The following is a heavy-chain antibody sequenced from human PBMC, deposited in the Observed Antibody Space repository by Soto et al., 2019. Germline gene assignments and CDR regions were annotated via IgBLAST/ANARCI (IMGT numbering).Heavy chain of an antibody. J-gene: IGHJ6*02. V-gene: IGHV1-69*01. CDR2: IIPIFGTA. CDR1: GGTFSSYA. Sequence: QVQLVQSGAEVKKPGSSVKVSCKASGGTFSSYAISWVRQAPGQGLEWMGGIIPIFGTANYAQKFQGRVTITADESTSTAYMERSSLRSEDTAVYYCGYSGYGYYYYGMDVWGQGTTVTVSS. D-gene: IGHD5-12*01. CDR3: GYSGYGYYYYGMDV.